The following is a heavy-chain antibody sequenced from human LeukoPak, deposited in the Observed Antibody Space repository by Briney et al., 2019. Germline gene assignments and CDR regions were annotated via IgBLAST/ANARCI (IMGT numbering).Heavy chain of an antibody. D-gene: IGHD3-10*01. Sequence: PGGSLRLSCAASGFTFSSYAMHWVRQAPGKGLEWVAVISYDGSNKYYADSVKGRFTISRDNSKNTLYLQMNSLRAEDTAVYYCAKDIPRYYYGSGSYYKAVDEDYWGRGTLVTVSS. CDR1: GFTFSSYA. V-gene: IGHV3-30-3*01. CDR2: ISYDGSNK. J-gene: IGHJ4*02. CDR3: AKDIPRYYYGSGSYYKAVDEDY.